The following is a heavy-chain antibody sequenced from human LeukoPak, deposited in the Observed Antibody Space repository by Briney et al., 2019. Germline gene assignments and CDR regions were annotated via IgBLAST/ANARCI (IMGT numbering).Heavy chain of an antibody. J-gene: IGHJ4*02. D-gene: IGHD3-22*01. Sequence: ASVKVSCKASGYTFTNYYMHWVRQAPGQGLEWMGIINPNGGSTSYAQKFQGRVTMTRDTSTSTVYMDLGSLRSEDTAVYYCARAPRPPWDDSSGLDYWGQGTLVTVSS. CDR1: GYTFTNYY. CDR2: INPNGGST. V-gene: IGHV1-46*01. CDR3: ARAPRPPWDDSSGLDY.